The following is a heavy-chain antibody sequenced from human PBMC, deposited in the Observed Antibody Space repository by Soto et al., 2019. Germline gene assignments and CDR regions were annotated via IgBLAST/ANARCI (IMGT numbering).Heavy chain of an antibody. J-gene: IGHJ4*02. D-gene: IGHD4-17*01. V-gene: IGHV1-18*01. Sequence: ASVKVSCKASGYTFTSYGISWVRQAPGQGLEWMGWISAYNGNTNYAQKLQGRVTMTTDTSTSTAYMELRSLRSDDTAVYYCASASNYGDYGTSFDYWGQGTLVTVS. CDR1: GYTFTSYG. CDR2: ISAYNGNT. CDR3: ASASNYGDYGTSFDY.